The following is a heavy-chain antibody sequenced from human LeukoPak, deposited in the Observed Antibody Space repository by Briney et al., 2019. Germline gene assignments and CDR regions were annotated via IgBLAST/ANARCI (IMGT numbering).Heavy chain of an antibody. CDR3: ARDSRLLWFGELYL. J-gene: IGHJ4*02. Sequence: KPSETLSLTCTVSGGSISSYYWSWIRQPPGKGLEWIGYIYYSGSTNYNPSLKSRVTISVDTSKNQFSLKLSSVTAADTAVYYCARDSRLLWFGELYLWGQGTLVTVSS. V-gene: IGHV4-59*01. D-gene: IGHD3-10*01. CDR1: GGSISSYY. CDR2: IYYSGST.